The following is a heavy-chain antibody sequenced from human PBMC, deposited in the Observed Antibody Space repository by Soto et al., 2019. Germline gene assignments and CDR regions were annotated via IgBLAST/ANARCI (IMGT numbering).Heavy chain of an antibody. Sequence: GSLRLSCAASGLTFSTYEMNWVRQAPGKGLEWVSYIRGGGSPILYADSVKGRFTISRDNAKNSLYLQMNSLRAEDTAIYYCASKIFGTTYFDYWGQGALVTVS. CDR3: ASKIFGTTYFDY. CDR2: IRGGGSPI. V-gene: IGHV3-48*03. D-gene: IGHD1-7*01. CDR1: GLTFSTYE. J-gene: IGHJ4*02.